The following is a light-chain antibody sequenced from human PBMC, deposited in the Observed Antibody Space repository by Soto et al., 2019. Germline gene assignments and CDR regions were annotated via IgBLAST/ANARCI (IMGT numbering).Light chain of an antibody. V-gene: IGKV3D-7*01. Sequence: PGERVTLSCRASQSVISSYLTWYQQKPGQAPRLLIYGASTRATSIPARFSGSGSGTDFTLTISSLQPEDFAVYYCQQYYNLPPWTFGQGTKVEIK. CDR3: QQYYNLPPWT. CDR1: QSVISSY. J-gene: IGKJ1*01. CDR2: GAS.